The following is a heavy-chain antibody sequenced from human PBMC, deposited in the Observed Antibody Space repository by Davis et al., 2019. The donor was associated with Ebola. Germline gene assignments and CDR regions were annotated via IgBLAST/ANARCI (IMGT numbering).Heavy chain of an antibody. CDR1: GGSVSSGSYY. V-gene: IGHV4-61*01. J-gene: IGHJ4*02. CDR3: ARPNSRDGYNFDY. Sequence: MPSETLSLTCTVSGGSVSSGSYYWSWIRQPPGKGLEWIGYIYYSGSTNYNPSLKSRVTISVDTSKNQFSLKLSSVTAADTAVYYCARPNSRDGYNFDYWGQGTLVTVSS. CDR2: IYYSGST. D-gene: IGHD5-24*01.